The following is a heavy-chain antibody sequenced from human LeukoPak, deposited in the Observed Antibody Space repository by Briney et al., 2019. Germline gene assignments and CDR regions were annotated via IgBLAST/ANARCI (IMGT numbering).Heavy chain of an antibody. Sequence: GGSLGLSCAASGFTFSNAWMSWVRQAPGKGLEWVGRIKSKIDGGTADCAAPVKGRFTISRDESKNTLYLQMNSLRTEDTAVYYCTTPRPSSSGWYIFDYWGQGTLVTVSP. CDR1: GFTFSNAW. D-gene: IGHD6-19*01. CDR2: IKSKIDGGTA. CDR3: TTPRPSSSGWYIFDY. V-gene: IGHV3-15*01. J-gene: IGHJ4*02.